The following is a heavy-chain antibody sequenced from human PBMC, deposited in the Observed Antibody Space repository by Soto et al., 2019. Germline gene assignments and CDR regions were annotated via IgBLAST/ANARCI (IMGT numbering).Heavy chain of an antibody. J-gene: IGHJ4*02. Sequence: EASVKVSCKASGYTFTSYGISWVRQAPGQGLEWMGWISAYNGNTNYAQKLQGRVTMTTDTSTSTAYMELRSLRSDDTAVYYCARAYSSGWYGYYFDYWGQGTLVTVSS. CDR1: GYTFTSYG. D-gene: IGHD6-19*01. CDR2: ISAYNGNT. CDR3: ARAYSSGWYGYYFDY. V-gene: IGHV1-18*01.